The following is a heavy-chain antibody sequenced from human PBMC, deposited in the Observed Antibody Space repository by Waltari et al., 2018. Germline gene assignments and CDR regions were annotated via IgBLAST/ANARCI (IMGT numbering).Heavy chain of an antibody. V-gene: IGHV4-39*07. Sequence: QLQLQESGPGLVKPSETLSLTCTVSGGSISSSSYYWGWIRQPPGKGLEWIGSIYYSGSTYYNPSLKSRVTISVDTSKNQFSLKLSSVTAADTAVYYCARGEEEVQGVISFDYWGQGTLVTVSS. CDR1: GGSISSSSYY. D-gene: IGHD3-10*01. CDR3: ARGEEEVQGVISFDY. J-gene: IGHJ4*02. CDR2: IYYSGST.